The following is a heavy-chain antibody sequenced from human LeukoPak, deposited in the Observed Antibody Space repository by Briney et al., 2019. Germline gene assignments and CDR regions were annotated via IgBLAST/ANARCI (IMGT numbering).Heavy chain of an antibody. Sequence: LAGGSLRLSCAASGFTFSSYAMSWVRQAPGKGPEWVSAISGSGGSTYYADSAKGRFTISRDNSKNTLYLQMNSLRAEDTAVYYCAKDCCGSTSLNVHYWGRGTLVTVSS. CDR2: ISGSGGST. D-gene: IGHD2-2*01. V-gene: IGHV3-23*01. CDR3: AKDCCGSTSLNVHY. CDR1: GFTFSSYA. J-gene: IGHJ4*02.